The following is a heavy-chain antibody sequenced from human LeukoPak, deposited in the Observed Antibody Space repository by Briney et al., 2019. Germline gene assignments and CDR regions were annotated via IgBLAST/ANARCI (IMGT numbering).Heavy chain of an antibody. J-gene: IGHJ4*02. CDR3: TRDQTPYY. CDR2: IRSEIYGGTP. CDR1: GFTFGDYA. V-gene: IGHV3-49*04. Sequence: HPGGSLRLSCSTSGFTFGDYAMTWVRQAPGKGLEWVGFIRSEIYGGTPEYAASVKGRFTISRDDSKGIAYLQMNSLKTEDTAVYYCTRDQTPYYWGQGTLVTVSS.